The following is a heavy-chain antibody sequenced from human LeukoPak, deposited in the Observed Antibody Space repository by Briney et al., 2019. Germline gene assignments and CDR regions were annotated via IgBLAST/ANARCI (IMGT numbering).Heavy chain of an antibody. CDR2: IYYSGST. Sequence: SETLSLTCTVSGGSISTSNYYWAWIRQPPGKGLEWIGSIYYSGSTYYNPSLKSRVTISVDTSKNQFSLNLTSVTAADTAVYYCARGPTYQPIDFWGQGTLVTVSS. CDR1: GGSISTSNYY. J-gene: IGHJ4*02. CDR3: ARGPTYQPIDF. D-gene: IGHD2-2*01. V-gene: IGHV4-39*01.